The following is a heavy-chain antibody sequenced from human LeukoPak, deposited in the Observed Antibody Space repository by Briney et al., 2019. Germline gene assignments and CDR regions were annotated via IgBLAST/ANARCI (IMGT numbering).Heavy chain of an antibody. J-gene: IGHJ5*02. CDR1: GGSISSYY. Sequence: SETLSLTCTVSGGSISSYYLSWIRQPPGKGLEWIGYIYYSGSTNYNPSLKSRVTISVDTSKNQFSLKLSSVTAADTAVYYCARIGTSEFDPWGQGTLVTVSS. CDR3: ARIGTSEFDP. V-gene: IGHV4-59*01. D-gene: IGHD1-26*01. CDR2: IYYSGST.